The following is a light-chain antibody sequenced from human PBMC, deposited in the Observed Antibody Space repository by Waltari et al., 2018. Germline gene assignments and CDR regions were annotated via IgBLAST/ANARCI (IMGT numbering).Light chain of an antibody. CDR3: GADHGSGSNFVWV. Sequence: QPVLTQPPSPSASLGASVTLTCTLRTANRNSILDSYPQIPGKGPRLGRRVGTGGLVGSKGDGIPDRFSVLGSGLNRYLTIKNIQEEDESDYHCGADHGSGSNFVWVFGGGTKLTVL. CDR2: VGTGGLVG. V-gene: IGLV9-49*01. CDR1: TANRNSI. J-gene: IGLJ3*02.